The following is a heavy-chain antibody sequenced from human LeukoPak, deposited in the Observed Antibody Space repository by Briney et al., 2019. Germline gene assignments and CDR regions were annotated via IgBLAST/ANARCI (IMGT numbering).Heavy chain of an antibody. D-gene: IGHD1-20*01. Sequence: GGSLRLSCAASGFTFSSYSMNWVRQAPGKGLEWVSSISSSSSHIYYADSVKGRFTISRDNAKNSLYLQMNSLRAEVTAVYYCARDITIRMVPFDYWGQGTLVTVSS. J-gene: IGHJ4*02. CDR3: ARDITIRMVPFDY. V-gene: IGHV3-21*01. CDR1: GFTFSSYS. CDR2: ISSSSSHI.